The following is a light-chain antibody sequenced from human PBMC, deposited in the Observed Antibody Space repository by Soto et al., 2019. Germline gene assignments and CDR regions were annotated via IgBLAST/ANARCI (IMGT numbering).Light chain of an antibody. V-gene: IGKV4-1*01. Sequence: DIEMTQSPDSLAVSLGERATINCESSQTILYSSNNKNYLAWYQQKPRQPPKLLIYWASTRESGVPDRFSGSGSGTDFTLTISSLQAEDVAIYYCQQYYSTPPTFGPGTKVDIK. CDR3: QQYYSTPPT. CDR1: QTILYSSNNKNY. J-gene: IGKJ3*01. CDR2: WAS.